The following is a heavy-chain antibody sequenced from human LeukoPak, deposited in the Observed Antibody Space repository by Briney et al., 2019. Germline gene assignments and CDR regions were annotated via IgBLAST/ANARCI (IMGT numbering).Heavy chain of an antibody. Sequence: GGSLRLSCAASGFTFDDYATHWVRQAPGKGLEWVSGISWNSGSIGYADSVKGRFTISRDNAKNSLYLQMNSLRAEDTALYYCAKDEGGTSHWYFDYWGQGTLVTVSS. CDR1: GFTFDDYA. J-gene: IGHJ4*02. D-gene: IGHD2-15*01. CDR2: ISWNSGSI. CDR3: AKDEGGTSHWYFDY. V-gene: IGHV3-9*01.